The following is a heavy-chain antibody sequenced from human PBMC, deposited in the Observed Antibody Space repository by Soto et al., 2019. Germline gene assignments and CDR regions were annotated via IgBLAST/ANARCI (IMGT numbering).Heavy chain of an antibody. V-gene: IGHV4-31*03. CDR1: GGSISSGGYY. D-gene: IGHD6-19*01. CDR2: IYYSGST. J-gene: IGHJ6*02. Sequence: QVQLQESGPGLVKPSQTLSLTCTVSGGSISSGGYYWSWIRQHPGKGLEWIGYIYYSGSTYYNQSLKSRVTISVDTSKNPFSLKLSSVTAADTAVYYCARDFTDSSGPTLGMGVWGQGTTVTVYS. CDR3: ARDFTDSSGPTLGMGV.